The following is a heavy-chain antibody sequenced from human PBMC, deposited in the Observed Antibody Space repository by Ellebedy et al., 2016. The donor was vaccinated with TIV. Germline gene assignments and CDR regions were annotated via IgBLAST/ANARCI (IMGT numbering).Heavy chain of an antibody. J-gene: IGHJ6*02. CDR3: ARRVDTAMAAPGYYGMDV. CDR2: IYYSGST. Sequence: MPSETLSLTCTVSGGSISSSSNYWGWIRQPPGKGLEWIGSIYYSGSTYYNPSLKSRVTISVDTSKNQFSLKLSSVTAADTAVYYCARRVDTAMAAPGYYGMDVWGQGTTVTVSS. V-gene: IGHV4-39*01. D-gene: IGHD5-18*01. CDR1: GGSISSSSNY.